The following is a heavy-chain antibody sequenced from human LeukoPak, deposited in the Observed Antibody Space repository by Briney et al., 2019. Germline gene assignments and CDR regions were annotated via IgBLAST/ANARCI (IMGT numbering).Heavy chain of an antibody. D-gene: IGHD6-19*01. V-gene: IGHV1-2*02. Sequence: GASVKVSCKASGYTFTGYYMHWVRQAPGQGLEWMGWINPNSGGTNYAQKFQGRVTMTRNTSISTAYMELSRLRSDDTAVYYCAAVAGLGNAFDIWGQGTMVTVSS. CDR2: INPNSGGT. CDR3: AAVAGLGNAFDI. J-gene: IGHJ3*02. CDR1: GYTFTGYY.